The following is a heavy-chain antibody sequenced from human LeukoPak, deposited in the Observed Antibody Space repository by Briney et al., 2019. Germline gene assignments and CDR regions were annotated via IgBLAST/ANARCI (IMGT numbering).Heavy chain of an antibody. V-gene: IGHV4-59*01. J-gene: IGHJ4*02. D-gene: IGHD2/OR15-2a*01. CDR3: ARFLGGGFRYFDY. CDR2: IPSSGGTT. CDR1: VGSLSSYF. Sequence: PSVTLCLPRAVSVGSLSSYFWTWISDPPGRGRECVAYIPSSGGTTNYTPSLKSRVTISRHTSKNQFYLKLTSVTAADTAVYFCARFLGGGFRYFDYWGQRILVTVSS.